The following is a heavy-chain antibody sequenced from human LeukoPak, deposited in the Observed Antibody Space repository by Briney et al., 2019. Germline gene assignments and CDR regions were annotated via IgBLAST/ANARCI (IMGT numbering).Heavy chain of an antibody. Sequence: PSXXLSLTCAVYGGSFSGYYWSWIRQPPGKGLEWIGEINHSGSTNYNPSLKSRVTVSVDTSKNQFSLKLSSVTAADTAVYCCARLYYPGAFDIWGQGTMVTVSS. V-gene: IGHV4-34*01. J-gene: IGHJ3*02. CDR2: INHSGST. CDR1: GGSFSGYY. D-gene: IGHD3-22*01. CDR3: ARLYYPGAFDI.